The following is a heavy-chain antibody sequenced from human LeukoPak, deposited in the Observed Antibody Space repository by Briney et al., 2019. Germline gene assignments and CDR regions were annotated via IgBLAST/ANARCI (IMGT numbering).Heavy chain of an antibody. CDR3: AKNGDRGAYCSGGSCYPYYYYNMDV. D-gene: IGHD2-15*01. CDR2: ISSSGSTI. V-gene: IGHV3-11*04. J-gene: IGHJ6*03. Sequence: AGRSLRLSCAASGFTFSDYYMSWIRQAPGKGLEWVSYISSSGSTIYYAESVKGRFTISRDNANNSLYLQMNSLRAEDTAVYYCAKNGDRGAYCSGGSCYPYYYYNMDVWGKGTTVTISS. CDR1: GFTFSDYY.